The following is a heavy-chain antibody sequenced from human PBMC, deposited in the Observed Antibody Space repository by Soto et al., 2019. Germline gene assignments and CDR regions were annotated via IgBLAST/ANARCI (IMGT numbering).Heavy chain of an antibody. Sequence: QVQLVQSGAEVKKPGASVKVSCKASGYTFTSYGISWVRQAPGQGLEWMGWISAYNGNTNYAQKLQGRVTMTTDTSTSTAYMELRSLRSDDTAVYYCARDHSHLQVLRYFNPPPTNDGMDVWGQGTTVTVSS. D-gene: IGHD3-9*01. CDR2: ISAYNGNT. J-gene: IGHJ6*02. V-gene: IGHV1-18*01. CDR1: GYTFTSYG. CDR3: ARDHSHLQVLRYFNPPPTNDGMDV.